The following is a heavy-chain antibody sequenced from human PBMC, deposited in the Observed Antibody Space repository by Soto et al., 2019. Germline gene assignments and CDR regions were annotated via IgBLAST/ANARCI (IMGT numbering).Heavy chain of an antibody. V-gene: IGHV4-31*03. Sequence: SETTSLTCTVSGGSICTAYYYWSWIRQHPGKGLEWIGYIYYIGDTNYNPSLKSRVSMSVDTSKNQFSLRLNSVTAADTAVYYCASLTKDLDSWGPGTLVTVSS. CDR3: ASLTKDLDS. D-gene: IGHD3-9*01. CDR1: GGSICTAYYY. J-gene: IGHJ4*02. CDR2: IYYIGDT.